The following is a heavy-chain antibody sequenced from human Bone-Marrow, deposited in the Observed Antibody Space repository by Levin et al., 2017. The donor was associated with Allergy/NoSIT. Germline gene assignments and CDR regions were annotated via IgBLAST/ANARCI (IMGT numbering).Heavy chain of an antibody. Sequence: PSETLSLTCTVSGGSISNGNYYWSWIRQPPGKGLEWIGYIYYSGSTYYNPSLKSRLTISVDTSKNQFSLNLTSVTAADTAVYYCATGSGSYKIYCAYWGQGTLVPVSS. CDR2: IYYSGST. J-gene: IGHJ4*02. D-gene: IGHD3-10*01. V-gene: IGHV4-30-4*01. CDR3: ATGSGSYKIYCAY. CDR1: GGSISNGNYY.